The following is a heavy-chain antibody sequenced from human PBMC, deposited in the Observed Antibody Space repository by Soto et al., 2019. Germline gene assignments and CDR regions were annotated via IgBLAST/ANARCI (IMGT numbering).Heavy chain of an antibody. CDR3: AKLGAGGPMYYDGSADS. Sequence: EVQLLESGGGLVKPGGSLRLSCAASGFTFSSYAMTWVRQAPGKGLEWVSVTNNNGGRTHYADSVKGRFTLSRDNSRNTLYLQMNSLRVEYTAVYYCAKLGAGGPMYYDGSADSWGQGTLVTVSS. V-gene: IGHV3-23*01. CDR2: TNNNGGRT. J-gene: IGHJ4*02. CDR1: GFTFSSYA. D-gene: IGHD3-10*01.